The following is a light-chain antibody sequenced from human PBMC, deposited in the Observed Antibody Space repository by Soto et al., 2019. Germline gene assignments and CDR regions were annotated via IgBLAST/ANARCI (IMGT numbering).Light chain of an antibody. CDR3: QQYDSIPVT. CDR1: QSVLYSSNNKKY. J-gene: IGKJ4*01. V-gene: IGKV4-1*01. Sequence: DIVMTQSPDSLTVSLGERVTINCKSSQSVLYSSNNKKYLAWYQQKPGQPPKLLIYWASTRESGVPDLFSGSGSGTDFTLTISSLQAEDVAVYYCQQYDSIPVTFGGGTKVEIE. CDR2: WAS.